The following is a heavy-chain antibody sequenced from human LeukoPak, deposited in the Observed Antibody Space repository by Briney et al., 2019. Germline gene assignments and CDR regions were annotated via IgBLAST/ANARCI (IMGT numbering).Heavy chain of an antibody. J-gene: IGHJ4*02. CDR1: GYTFTSYD. CDR3: ARDRPRVTIFGVVPDY. D-gene: IGHD3-3*01. Sequence: ASVKVSCKASGYTFTSYDINWVRQAAGQGLEWMGYMNPNSGKIVYAQKFQGRVTMTSNNSISTAYMELSSLRSDDTAVYYCARDRPRVTIFGVVPDYWGQGTLVTVSS. V-gene: IGHV1-8*01. CDR2: MNPNSGKI.